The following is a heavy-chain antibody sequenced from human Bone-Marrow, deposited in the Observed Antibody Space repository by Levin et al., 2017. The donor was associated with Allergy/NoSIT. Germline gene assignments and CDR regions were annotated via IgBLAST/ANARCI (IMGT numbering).Heavy chain of an antibody. V-gene: IGHV4-61*01. J-gene: IGHJ4*02. CDR3: VRDRGSVLDS. CDR1: GDSVSSTTLC. Sequence: ESLKISCTVSGDSVSSTTLCWSWVRQSPGTGLQWIGYVCDSGSTNYNPSLDRRVTISVDTSKNQFTLRLRSVTAADTAVYYCVRDRGSVLDSWGQGTLVTVSS. D-gene: IGHD3-10*01. CDR2: VCDSGST.